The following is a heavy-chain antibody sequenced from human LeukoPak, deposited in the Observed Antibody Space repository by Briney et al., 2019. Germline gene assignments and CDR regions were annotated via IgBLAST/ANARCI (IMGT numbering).Heavy chain of an antibody. D-gene: IGHD2-21*01. CDR3: ARGHIYFDY. CDR2: IYPNSGGT. Sequence: SVKVSCKASGYSFTDYYIYWVRQAPGQGLECMGWIYPNSGGTNYAQKFQGRVTMTRDTSISTVYMELYRLTSDDTALYYCARGHIYFDYWGQGTLITVSS. V-gene: IGHV1-2*02. CDR1: GYSFTDYY. J-gene: IGHJ4*02.